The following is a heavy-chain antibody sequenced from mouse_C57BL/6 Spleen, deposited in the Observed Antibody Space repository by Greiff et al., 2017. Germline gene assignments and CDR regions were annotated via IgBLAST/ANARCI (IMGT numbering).Heavy chain of an antibody. J-gene: IGHJ1*03. D-gene: IGHD2-5*01. CDR3: AREEAYYSSPTVYFDV. CDR1: GFTFTDYG. CDR2: ISRGSSTI. Sequence: DVQLVESGGGLVKPGASLKLSCAASGFTFTDYGMHWVRQAPEKGLEWVAYISRGSSTIYYTDTVKGRFTISRDNAKNTLYLQMTSLRSEDTAMYYCAREEAYYSSPTVYFDVWGKGTTVTVSS. V-gene: IGHV5-17*01.